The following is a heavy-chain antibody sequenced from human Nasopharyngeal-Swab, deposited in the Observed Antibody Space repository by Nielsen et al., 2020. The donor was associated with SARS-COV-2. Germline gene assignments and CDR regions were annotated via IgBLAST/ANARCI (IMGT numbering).Heavy chain of an antibody. Sequence: WIRQPPGKGLEWIGYIYYSGSTNYNPSLKSRVTISVDTSKNQFSLKLSSVTAADTAVYYCARASVVPAAMDYYYYTDVWGKGTTVTVSS. V-gene: IGHV4-59*01. J-gene: IGHJ6*03. CDR3: ARASVVPAAMDYYYYTDV. CDR2: IYYSGST. D-gene: IGHD2-2*01.